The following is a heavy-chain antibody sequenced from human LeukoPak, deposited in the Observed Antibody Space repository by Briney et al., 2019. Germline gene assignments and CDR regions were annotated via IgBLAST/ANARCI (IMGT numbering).Heavy chain of an antibody. J-gene: IGHJ4*02. CDR3: AKESDLYCTNGVCYNDY. V-gene: IGHV3-23*01. CDR1: GFTFSSYA. Sequence: AGSLRLSCAASGFTFSSYAMSWVRQAPGKGLEGVSAISGSGGSTYYADSVKGRFTISRDNSKNTLYLQTNSLRAEDTAVYYCAKESDLYCTNGVCYNDYWGQGTLVTVSS. D-gene: IGHD2-8*01. CDR2: ISGSGGST.